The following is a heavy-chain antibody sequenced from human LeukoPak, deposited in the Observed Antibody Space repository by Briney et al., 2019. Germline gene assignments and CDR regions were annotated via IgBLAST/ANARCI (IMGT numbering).Heavy chain of an antibody. CDR3: ARGVAAPYFDV. CDR1: GFTVSGNY. CDR2: IYSTHTT. D-gene: IGHD6-6*01. V-gene: IGHV3-66*01. J-gene: IGHJ3*01. Sequence: GGSLRLSCAASGFTVSGNYMNWVRQAPGKGLEWVSVIYSTHTTYYADSVKGRFTISRDDSKNTLYLQMNSLSAEDTAVYYCARGVAAPYFDVWGQGTMVTVSS.